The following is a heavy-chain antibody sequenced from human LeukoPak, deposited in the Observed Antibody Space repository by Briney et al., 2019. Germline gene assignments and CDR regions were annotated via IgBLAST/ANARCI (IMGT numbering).Heavy chain of an antibody. CDR3: ARDRGSSWVDYYYMDV. D-gene: IGHD6-13*01. J-gene: IGHJ6*03. CDR2: MSYDGSSK. Sequence: GRSLRLSCAASRFTFSSFSMHWVRQAPGKGLEWVAVMSYDGSSKNYADSVKGRFTISRDNSKNTLYLQMNSLRAEDTAVYYCARDRGSSWVDYYYMDVWGKGTPVTVSS. V-gene: IGHV3-30-3*01. CDR1: RFTFSSFS.